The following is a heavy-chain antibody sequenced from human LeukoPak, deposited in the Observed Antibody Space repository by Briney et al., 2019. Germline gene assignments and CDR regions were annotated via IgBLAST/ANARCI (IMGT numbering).Heavy chain of an antibody. Sequence: ASVKVSCKASGYTFTSYDINWVRQATGQGLEWMGWVNPNSGNTGYAQKFQGRVTMTRNTSISTAYMELSSLRSEDTAVYYCARGSNYGSGSYLLFDYWGQRTLVTVSS. CDR3: ARGSNYGSGSYLLFDY. D-gene: IGHD3-10*01. CDR1: GYTFTSYD. V-gene: IGHV1-8*01. J-gene: IGHJ4*02. CDR2: VNPNSGNT.